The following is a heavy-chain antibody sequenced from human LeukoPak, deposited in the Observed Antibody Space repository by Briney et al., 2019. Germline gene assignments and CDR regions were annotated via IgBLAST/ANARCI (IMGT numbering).Heavy chain of an antibody. V-gene: IGHV3-30*02. CDR1: GFTFSSYG. D-gene: IGHD6-19*01. J-gene: IGHJ6*03. CDR2: IRYDGSNK. CDR3: AKDGAVAGTGDYMDV. Sequence: GGSLKLSCAASGFTFSSYGMHWVRQAPGKGLEWVAFIRYDGSNKYYADSVKGRFTISRDNSKNTLYLQMNSLRAEDTAVYYCAKDGAVAGTGDYMDVWSKGTTVTVSS.